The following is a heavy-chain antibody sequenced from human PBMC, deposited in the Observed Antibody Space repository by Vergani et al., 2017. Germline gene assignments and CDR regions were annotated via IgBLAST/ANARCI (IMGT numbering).Heavy chain of an antibody. CDR2: ISSSSSTI. D-gene: IGHD3-10*01. CDR1: GFTFSSYR. J-gene: IGHJ4*02. CDR3: AKQYFVSGNYLFDY. V-gene: IGHV3-48*01. Sequence: EVQLVESGGGLVQPGGSLRLSCAASGFTFSSYRMNWVRQAPGKGLEWVSYISSSSSTIYYADSVKGRFTISRDNSKNMLFLQMNNLRTEDTAIYYCAKQYFVSGNYLFDYWGQGTLVTVSS.